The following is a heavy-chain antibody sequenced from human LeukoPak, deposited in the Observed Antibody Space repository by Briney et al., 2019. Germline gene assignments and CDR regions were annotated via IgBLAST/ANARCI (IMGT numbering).Heavy chain of an antibody. CDR1: GFTFSSYS. Sequence: GGSLRLSCAASGFTFSSYSMNWVRQAPGKGLEWVSHITASGTAMFYADSVKGRFTISRDNAKNSLYLQMNSLRAEDTAVYYCAREGYYYDSSGYPLDYWGQGTLVTVSS. CDR3: AREGYYYDSSGYPLDY. J-gene: IGHJ4*02. V-gene: IGHV3-48*01. D-gene: IGHD3-22*01. CDR2: ITASGTAM.